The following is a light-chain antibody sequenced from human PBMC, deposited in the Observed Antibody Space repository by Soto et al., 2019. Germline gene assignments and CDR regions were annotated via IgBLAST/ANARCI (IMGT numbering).Light chain of an antibody. J-gene: IGLJ3*02. CDR1: RSNVGSNS. CDR3: AAWDDSLNAGV. CDR2: SNN. V-gene: IGLV1-44*01. Sequence: QSVLTQPPSASGTPGQRVTISCSGSRSNVGSNSVNWYQQLPGTAPKLLIYSNNQRPSGVPDRFSGSKSGTSASLAISGLQSEDEADYYCAAWDDSLNAGVFGGGTKLTVL.